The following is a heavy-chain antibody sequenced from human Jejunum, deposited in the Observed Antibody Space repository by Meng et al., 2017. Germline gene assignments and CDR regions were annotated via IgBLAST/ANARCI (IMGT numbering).Heavy chain of an antibody. CDR3: ARDRWRANIYPGPFDY. D-gene: IGHD1-1*01. Sequence: GESLKISCAASGFSFSNYEMNWVRQAPGKGLEWISYISTTVSTIYYADSVKGRFTISRDNAKNSLFLQMNSLRDEDTAVYYCARDRWRANIYPGPFDYWGQGTLVTVSS. CDR2: ISTTVSTI. V-gene: IGHV3-48*03. J-gene: IGHJ4*02. CDR1: GFSFSNYE.